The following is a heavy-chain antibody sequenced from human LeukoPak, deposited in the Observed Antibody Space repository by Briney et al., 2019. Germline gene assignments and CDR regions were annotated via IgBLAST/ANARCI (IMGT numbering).Heavy chain of an antibody. D-gene: IGHD3-10*01. Sequence: SETLSLTCTVSGGSISSGGYFWSWIRQHPGKGLEWIGYNYDSVNTYYNPSLKSRVTISVDTSKNQFSLRLTSVTAAGTAVYYCARDTGSGNDFDYWGQGTLVTVSS. CDR3: ARDTGSGNDFDY. CDR2: NYDSVNT. CDR1: GGSISSGGYF. J-gene: IGHJ4*02. V-gene: IGHV4-31*03.